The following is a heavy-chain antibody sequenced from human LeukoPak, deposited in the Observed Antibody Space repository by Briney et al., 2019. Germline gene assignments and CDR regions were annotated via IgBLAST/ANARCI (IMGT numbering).Heavy chain of an antibody. J-gene: IGHJ5*02. Sequence: GESLKISCKGSGYSVNNYWIAWVRQMPGKGLEWMGIIYPADSDIRYSPSFQGQVTISADKSISTAYLQWNSLKASDTAMYYCARQEYCSGASCYTWFDPWGQGTLVTVSS. V-gene: IGHV5-51*01. CDR1: GYSVNNYW. CDR2: IYPADSDI. CDR3: ARQEYCSGASCYTWFDP. D-gene: IGHD2-15*01.